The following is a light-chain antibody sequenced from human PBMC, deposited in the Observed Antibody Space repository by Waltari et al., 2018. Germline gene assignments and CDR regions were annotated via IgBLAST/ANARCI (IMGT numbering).Light chain of an antibody. CDR2: KGS. CDR1: QSISGW. V-gene: IGKV1-5*03. J-gene: IGKJ1*01. CDR3: QYYGT. Sequence: DIQMTQYPPTLSASVGDRATITCRVSQSISGWLAWYQQKPGRAPKLLIFKGSILESGVPSRFSGSGSGTEFTLTISSLQPDDFATYFCQYYGTFGQGTKVEIK.